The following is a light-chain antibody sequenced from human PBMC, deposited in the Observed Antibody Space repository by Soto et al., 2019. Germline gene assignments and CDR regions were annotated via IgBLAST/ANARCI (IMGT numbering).Light chain of an antibody. Sequence: QSVLTQPASVSGSPGQSITISCTGTSSDGGGYNYVSWYQQHPGKAPKVMIYDVINRPSGVSNRFSGSKSGNTASLTISGLQGEDEADYYCSSYTSSSTWVFGGGTKLTVL. J-gene: IGLJ3*02. CDR2: DVI. V-gene: IGLV2-14*01. CDR3: SSYTSSSTWV. CDR1: SSDGGGYNY.